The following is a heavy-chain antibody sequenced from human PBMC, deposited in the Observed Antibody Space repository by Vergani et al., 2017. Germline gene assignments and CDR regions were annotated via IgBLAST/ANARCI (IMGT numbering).Heavy chain of an antibody. CDR2: IYPGDSDT. D-gene: IGHD4-17*01. Sequence: EVQLVQSGAEVKQPGESLKISCKGSGYSFTSYWIGWVRQMPGKGLEWMGIIYPGDSDTRYSPSFQGQVTISADKSISTAYLQWSSLKASDTAMYYCARQARADYGDYAYRPQNWFDPWGQGTLVTVSS. CDR3: ARQARADYGDYAYRPQNWFDP. J-gene: IGHJ5*02. CDR1: GYSFTSYW. V-gene: IGHV5-51*01.